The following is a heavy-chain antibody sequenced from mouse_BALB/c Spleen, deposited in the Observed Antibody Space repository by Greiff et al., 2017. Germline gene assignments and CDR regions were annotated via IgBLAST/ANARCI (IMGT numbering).Heavy chain of an antibody. D-gene: IGHD2-1*01. J-gene: IGHJ3*01. V-gene: IGHV1S135*01. CDR1: GYAFTSYN. Sequence: EVQLQESGPELVKPGASVKVSCKASGYAFTSYNMYWVKQSHGKSLEWIGYIDPYNGGTSYNQKFKGKATLTVDKSSSTAYMHLNSLTSEDSAVYYCARSDYGNYGPFAYWGQGTLVTVSA. CDR3: ARSDYGNYGPFAY. CDR2: IDPYNGGT.